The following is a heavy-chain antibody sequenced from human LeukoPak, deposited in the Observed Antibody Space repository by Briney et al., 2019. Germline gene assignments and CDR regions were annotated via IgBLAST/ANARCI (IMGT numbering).Heavy chain of an antibody. CDR2: IIPIFGTA. V-gene: IGHV1-69*13. D-gene: IGHD1-26*01. CDR1: GGTFSSYA. CDR3: ASSGSPNVGDY. Sequence: SVKVSCKASGGTFSSYAISWVRQAPGQGLEWMGGIIPIFGTANYAQKFQGRVTIAADESTSTAYMELSSLRSEDTAVYYCASSGSPNVGDYWGQGTLVTVSS. J-gene: IGHJ4*02.